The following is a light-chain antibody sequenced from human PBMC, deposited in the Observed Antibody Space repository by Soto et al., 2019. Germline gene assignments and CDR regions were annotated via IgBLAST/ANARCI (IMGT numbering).Light chain of an antibody. CDR3: QQSFSLPLT. J-gene: IGKJ4*01. CDR2: KAS. CDR1: QTISSW. Sequence: DIQMTQSPSTLSGSVGDRVTITCRASQTISSWLAWYQQKPGKAPKLLIYKASTLKSGVPPRFSGSGSGTDFTLTIGNLQPEDSATYYCQQSFSLPLTFGGGTKVDIK. V-gene: IGKV1-5*03.